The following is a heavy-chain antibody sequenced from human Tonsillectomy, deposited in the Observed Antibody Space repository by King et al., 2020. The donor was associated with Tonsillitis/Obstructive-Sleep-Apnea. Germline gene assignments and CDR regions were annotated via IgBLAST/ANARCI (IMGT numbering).Heavy chain of an antibody. CDR2: ISGSGDNT. D-gene: IGHD3-10*01. CDR1: GFTFSSYA. J-gene: IGHJ4*02. CDR3: AKHLWFGEFLGYFDY. Sequence: VQLVESGGGLVQPGGSLRLSCAASGFTFSSYAMSWVRQAPGKGLEWVSSISGSGDNTYYADSVKGRFTITRDNSKNTLYLQMNGLRAEDTALYYCAKHLWFGEFLGYFDYWGQGTLVTVSS. V-gene: IGHV3-23*04.